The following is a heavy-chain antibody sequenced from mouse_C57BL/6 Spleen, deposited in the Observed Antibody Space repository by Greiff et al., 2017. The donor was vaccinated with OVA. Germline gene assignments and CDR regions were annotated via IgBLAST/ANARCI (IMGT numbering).Heavy chain of an antibody. Sequence: VQLQQPGAELVRPGSSVKLSCKASGYTFTSYWMHWVKQRPIQGLEWIGNIDPSDSETHYNQKFKDKASMTVDKSSSTAYMQLSSLTSEDSAVYYCARYGSSYAYAMDYWGQGTSVTVSS. CDR2: IDPSDSET. D-gene: IGHD1-1*01. CDR1: GYTFTSYW. CDR3: ARYGSSYAYAMDY. V-gene: IGHV1-52*01. J-gene: IGHJ4*01.